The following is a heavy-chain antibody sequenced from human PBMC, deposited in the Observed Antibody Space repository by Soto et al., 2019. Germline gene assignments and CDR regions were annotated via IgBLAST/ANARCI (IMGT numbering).Heavy chain of an antibody. CDR2: TYYRSKWYN. J-gene: IGHJ5*02. Sequence: WQTLSLTCAISGDSVSINSAAWNWIRQSPSRGLEWLGRTYYRSKWYNDYAVSVKSRITINPDTSKNQFSLQLNSVTPEDTAVYYCARSLGSGWYSNWFDPWGQGTLVTVSS. D-gene: IGHD6-19*01. CDR1: GDSVSINSAA. CDR3: ARSLGSGWYSNWFDP. V-gene: IGHV6-1*01.